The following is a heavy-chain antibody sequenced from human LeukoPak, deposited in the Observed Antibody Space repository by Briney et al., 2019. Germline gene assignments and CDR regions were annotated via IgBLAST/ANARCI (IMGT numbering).Heavy chain of an antibody. CDR3: ATYRQVLLPFES. CDR2: ISHSAYTT. D-gene: IGHD2-8*02. J-gene: IGHJ4*02. Sequence: GGSLRLSCAASGFSFSSYAMSWVRQAPGKGLEWVSTISHSAYTTYYADSVRGRFTISRDNSKSTLSLQMNSLRVEDTAIYYCATYRQVLLPFESWGQGTLVTVSS. CDR1: GFSFSSYA. V-gene: IGHV3-23*01.